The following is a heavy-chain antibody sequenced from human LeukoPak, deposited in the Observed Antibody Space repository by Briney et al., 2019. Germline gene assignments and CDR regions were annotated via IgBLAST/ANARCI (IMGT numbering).Heavy chain of an antibody. D-gene: IGHD1-14*01. CDR1: GFPFSSCG. Sequence: GGSLRLSCAASGFPFSSCGFNWVRQAPGKGLEWVSSIGPTGTDRYYADSVRGRFTISRDNAKNSMYLQMDSLRDEDTAVYYCATETIGRHYDYWGQGTLLTVSS. CDR3: ATETIGRHYDY. CDR2: IGPTGTDR. V-gene: IGHV3-21*01. J-gene: IGHJ4*02.